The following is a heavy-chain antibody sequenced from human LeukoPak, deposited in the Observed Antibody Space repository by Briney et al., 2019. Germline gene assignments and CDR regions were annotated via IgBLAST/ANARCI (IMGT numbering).Heavy chain of an antibody. CDR1: GFTFSSYS. CDR2: ISSSSSTI. CDR3: VRSDRETFAFDV. J-gene: IGHJ3*01. V-gene: IGHV3-48*04. Sequence: GGSLRLSCAASGFTFSSYSMNWVRQAPGKGLEWVSYISSSSSTIYYADSVKGRFTISRDNTEKSLYLQLNNLRVEDTAFYYCVRSDRETFAFDVWGQGALVIVSS. D-gene: IGHD2/OR15-2a*01.